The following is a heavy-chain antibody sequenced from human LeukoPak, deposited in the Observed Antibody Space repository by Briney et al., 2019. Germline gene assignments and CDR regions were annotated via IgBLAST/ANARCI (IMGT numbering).Heavy chain of an antibody. CDR2: IKEDGSEK. CDR3: ARDHRGYQLPQLNSYYYMDV. J-gene: IGHJ6*03. Sequence: GGSLRLSCAASGFNFNRYWMNWIRQAPGKGLEWVANIKEDGSEKYYVDSVKGRFTISYDSAKNSLYLQMNSLRAEDTAMYYCARDHRGYQLPQLNSYYYMDVWGKGTTVTVS. CDR1: GFNFNRYW. V-gene: IGHV3-7*01. D-gene: IGHD2-2*01.